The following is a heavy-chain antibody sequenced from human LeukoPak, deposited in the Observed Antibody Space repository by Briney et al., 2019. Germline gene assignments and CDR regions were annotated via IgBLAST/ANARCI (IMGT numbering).Heavy chain of an antibody. V-gene: IGHV1-69-2*01. Sequence: ASVKVSCKVSGYTFTDYYMHWMQQAPGKGLEWMGLVDPEDGETIYAEKFQGRVTITADTSTDTAYMELSSLRSEDTAVYYCATGFVGSYPGKLDYWCQGTLVTVSS. D-gene: IGHD1-26*01. J-gene: IGHJ4*02. CDR3: ATGFVGSYPGKLDY. CDR2: VDPEDGET. CDR1: GYTFTDYY.